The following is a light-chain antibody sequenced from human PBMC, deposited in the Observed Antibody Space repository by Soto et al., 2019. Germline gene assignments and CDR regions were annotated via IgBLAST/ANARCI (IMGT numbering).Light chain of an antibody. CDR3: LQHNSYPQT. J-gene: IGKJ1*01. CDR2: AAS. CDR1: QGIRDA. V-gene: IGKV1-17*01. Sequence: DIQMTQSPSSLSASVGDRVTITCRASQGIRDALGWYQQKPGKAPKRLIYAASSLQSGVPSRFSGSGSGTEFTLPFSSLQPEDFATYYCLQHNSYPQTFGQGTKVEIK.